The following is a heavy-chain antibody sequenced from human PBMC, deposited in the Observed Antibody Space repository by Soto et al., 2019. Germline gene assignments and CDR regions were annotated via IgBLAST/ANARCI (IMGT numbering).Heavy chain of an antibody. CDR2: ISYDGSNK. CDR1: GFTFSSYA. J-gene: IGHJ6*02. CDR3: ARDYYRVNNGYGFSMDA. V-gene: IGHV3-30-3*01. D-gene: IGHD5-12*01. Sequence: QVQLVESGGGVVQPGRSLRLSCAASGFTFSSYAMHWVRQAPGKGLEWVAVISYDGSNKYYADTVKGRFTISRDNSKNTLYLQINRLRAEHTAVYYCARDYYRVNNGYGFSMDAWGQGTTVTVSS.